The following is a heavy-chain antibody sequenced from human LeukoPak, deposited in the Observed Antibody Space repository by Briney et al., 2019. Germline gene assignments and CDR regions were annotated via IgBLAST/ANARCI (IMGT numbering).Heavy chain of an antibody. Sequence: GGSLRLSCAASGFTFSDYYMSWIRQAPGKGLEWISYISSGGSTMDYADSVKGRFTISRDHAKNSLYLQMNSLRAENTAVYYCARGGRGGDYAFDIWGQGTMVTVSS. CDR2: ISSGGSTM. V-gene: IGHV3-11*04. J-gene: IGHJ3*02. CDR1: GFTFSDYY. CDR3: ARGGRGGDYAFDI. D-gene: IGHD2-21*01.